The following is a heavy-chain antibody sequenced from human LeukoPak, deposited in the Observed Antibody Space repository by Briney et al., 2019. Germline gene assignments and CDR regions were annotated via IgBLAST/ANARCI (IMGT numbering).Heavy chain of an antibody. V-gene: IGHV1-69*13. Sequence: SVKVSCKASGGTFSSYAISWVRQAPGQGLEWMGGIIPIFGTANYSQKFQGRVTITADESTSTAYMELSSLRSEDTAVYYCATHAPYYYDSSGYYGTADGGNWFDPWGQGTLVTVSS. CDR3: ATHAPYYYDSSGYYGTADGGNWFDP. D-gene: IGHD3-22*01. CDR1: GGTFSSYA. CDR2: IIPIFGTA. J-gene: IGHJ5*02.